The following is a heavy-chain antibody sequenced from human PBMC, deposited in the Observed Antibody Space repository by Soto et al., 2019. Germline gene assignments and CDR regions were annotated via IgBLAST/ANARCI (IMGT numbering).Heavy chain of an antibody. CDR1: GGSISSGDYY. D-gene: IGHD6-13*01. Sequence: QVQLQESGPGLVKPSQTLSVTCTVSGGSISSGDYYWSWIRQPPGKGLEWIGYIYYSGSTYYNPSLKSRVTISVDTSKHLFSLQLSYVTAADSAVHYCARVKFAGGIAAAVWFDPWGQVCLITVSS. J-gene: IGHJ5*02. CDR2: IYYSGST. CDR3: ARVKFAGGIAAAVWFDP. V-gene: IGHV4-30-4*01.